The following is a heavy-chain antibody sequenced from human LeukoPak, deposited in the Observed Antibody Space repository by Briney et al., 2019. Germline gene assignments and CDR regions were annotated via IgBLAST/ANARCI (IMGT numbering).Heavy chain of an antibody. CDR2: INPSGGST. J-gene: IGHJ5*02. Sequence: GASVKVSCKASGYTFTSYYMHWVRQAPGQGLEWMGIINPSGGSTSYAQKFQGRVTMTRDTSISTAYMELSRLRSDDTAVYYCARNAREGYGDYSYFDPWGQGTLVSVSS. CDR1: GYTFTSYY. D-gene: IGHD4-17*01. CDR3: ARNAREGYGDYSYFDP. V-gene: IGHV1-46*01.